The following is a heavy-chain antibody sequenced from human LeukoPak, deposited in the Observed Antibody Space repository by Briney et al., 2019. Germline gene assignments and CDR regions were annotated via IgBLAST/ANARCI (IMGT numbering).Heavy chain of an antibody. V-gene: IGHV3-33*01. CDR3: ASRGVRITMVRGVIIRSPEDY. CDR2: IWYDGSNK. J-gene: IGHJ4*02. CDR1: GFTFSSYG. D-gene: IGHD3-10*01. Sequence: GGSLRLSCAASGFTFSSYGMHWVRQAPGKGLEWVAVIWYDGSNKYYADSVKGRFTISRDNSKNTLYLQMNSLRAEDTAVYYCASRGVRITMVRGVIIRSPEDYWGQGTLVTVSS.